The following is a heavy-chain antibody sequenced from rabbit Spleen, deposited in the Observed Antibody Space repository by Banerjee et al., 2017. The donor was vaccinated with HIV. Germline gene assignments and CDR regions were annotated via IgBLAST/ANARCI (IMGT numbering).Heavy chain of an antibody. CDR1: GFSFSSSYW. CDR2: IYAGSVGST. Sequence: QQQLEESGGGLFQPEGSLTLTCTASGFSFSSSYWICWVRQAPGKGLEWIACIYAGSVGSTYYASWAKGRFTISKTSSTTVTLQMTSLTAADTATYFCAYSIDGDGRFNLWGPGTLVTVS. J-gene: IGHJ4*01. CDR3: AYSIDGDGRFNL. D-gene: IGHD2-1*01. V-gene: IGHV1S45*01.